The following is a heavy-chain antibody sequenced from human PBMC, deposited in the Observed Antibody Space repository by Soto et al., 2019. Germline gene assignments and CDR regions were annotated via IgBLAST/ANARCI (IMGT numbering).Heavy chain of an antibody. J-gene: IGHJ6*02. CDR2: IYYSGST. CDR3: ARYYYGSGSYGYYYYGMDV. V-gene: IGHV4-30-4*01. D-gene: IGHD3-10*01. CDR1: GGSISSGDYY. Sequence: SETLSLTCTVSGGSISSGDYYWSWIRQPPGKGLEWIGYIYYSGSTYYNPSLKSRVTISVDTSKNQFSLKLSSVTAADTAVYYCARYYYGSGSYGYYYYGMDVWGQGTTVTVSS.